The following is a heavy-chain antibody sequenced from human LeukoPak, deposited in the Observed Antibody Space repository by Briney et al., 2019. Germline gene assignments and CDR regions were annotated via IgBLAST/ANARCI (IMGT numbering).Heavy chain of an antibody. CDR2: INSDGSST. Sequence: PGGSLRLSCAASGFTFSSYWMHWVRQAPGKGLVWVSRINSDGSSTNYADSVKGRFTISRDNAENTLYLQMNSLRVEDTAVYYCARKVPTPHGFDPWGQGTLVTVSS. V-gene: IGHV3-74*01. CDR3: ARKVPTPHGFDP. D-gene: IGHD5-12*01. J-gene: IGHJ5*02. CDR1: GFTFSSYW.